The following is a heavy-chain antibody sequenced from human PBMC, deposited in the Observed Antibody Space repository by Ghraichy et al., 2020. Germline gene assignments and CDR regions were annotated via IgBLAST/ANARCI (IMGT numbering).Heavy chain of an antibody. V-gene: IGHV1-46*03. CDR2: INPSGGST. Sequence: ASVKVSCKASGYTFTSYYMHWVRQAPGQGLEWMGIINPSGGSTSYAQKFQGRVTMTRDTSTSTVYMELSSLRSEDTAVYYCARDRSRSDPEDYYDSSGYSLDYWGQGTLVTVSS. CDR1: GYTFTSYY. J-gene: IGHJ4*02. CDR3: ARDRSRSDPEDYYDSSGYSLDY. D-gene: IGHD3-22*01.